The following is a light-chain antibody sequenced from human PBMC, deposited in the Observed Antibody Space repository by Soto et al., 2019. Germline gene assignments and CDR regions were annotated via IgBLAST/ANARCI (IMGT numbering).Light chain of an antibody. CDR2: DVS. J-gene: IGLJ2*01. CDR1: SSDVGGYNY. CDR3: CSYAGSYVV. Sequence: QSALTQPRSVSGSPGQSVTISCTGTSSDVGGYNYVSWYQQHPGQAPKLMIYDVSKRPSGVPDRFSGSKSGNTASLTISGLQAEDEAEYYCCSYAGSYVVFGGGTKLTVL. V-gene: IGLV2-11*01.